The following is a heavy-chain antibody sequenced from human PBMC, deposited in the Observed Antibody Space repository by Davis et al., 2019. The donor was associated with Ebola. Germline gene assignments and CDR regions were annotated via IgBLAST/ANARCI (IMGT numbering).Heavy chain of an antibody. Sequence: GESLKISCAASGFTFSSYSMSWVRQAPGKGLEWVSAISSSGDSTYYADSVKGRFTISRDNSKNTLYLQMNSLRAEDTAVYYCAKGGGLWNSFDYWGQGTLVTVSS. CDR2: ISSSGDST. V-gene: IGHV3-23*01. CDR1: GFTFSSYS. CDR3: AKGGGLWNSFDY. D-gene: IGHD1-7*01. J-gene: IGHJ4*02.